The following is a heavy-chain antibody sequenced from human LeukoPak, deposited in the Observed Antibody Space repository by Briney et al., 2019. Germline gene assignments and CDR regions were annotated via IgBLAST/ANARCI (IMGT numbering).Heavy chain of an antibody. D-gene: IGHD3-3*01. V-gene: IGHV3-30-3*01. CDR3: ARVEDYDFWSGFDY. CDR2: ISYDGSNK. J-gene: IGHJ4*02. Sequence: PGRSLRLSCAASGFTFSSYAMHWVRQAPGKGLEWVAVISYDGSNKYYADSVKGRFTISRDNSKNTLYLQMNSLRAEDTAVYYCARVEDYDFWSGFDYWGQGTLVTVSS. CDR1: GFTFSSYA.